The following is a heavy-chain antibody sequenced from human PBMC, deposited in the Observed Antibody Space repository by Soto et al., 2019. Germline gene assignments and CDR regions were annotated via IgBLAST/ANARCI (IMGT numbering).Heavy chain of an antibody. J-gene: IGHJ1*01. V-gene: IGHV4-30-2*01. CDR2: IYDSGST. Sequence: QLQLQESDSGLVKPSQTLSLTCAVSGGSIHRNDFSWFRQAPGKALEWMGSIYDSGSTYSNAALNGRLTLSTDRSRNQISLKLRSVTAADTAVYYCAKIYYYSRGFSGTLDVWGQGTLVTVSS. CDR1: GGSIHRNDFS. D-gene: IGHD3-22*01. CDR3: AKIYYYSRGFSGTLDV.